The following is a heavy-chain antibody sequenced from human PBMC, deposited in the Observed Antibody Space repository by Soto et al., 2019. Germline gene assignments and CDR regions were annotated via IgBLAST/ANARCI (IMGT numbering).Heavy chain of an antibody. D-gene: IGHD2-15*01. CDR2: IYYSGST. Sequence: SETLSLTCTVSGGSISSYYWSWIRQPPGKGLEWIGYIYYSGSTNYNPSLKSRVTISVDTSKNQFSLKLSSVTAADTAVYYCGRANRCSGGSCYFDYWGQGALVTVSS. CDR1: GGSISSYY. V-gene: IGHV4-59*12. CDR3: GRANRCSGGSCYFDY. J-gene: IGHJ4*02.